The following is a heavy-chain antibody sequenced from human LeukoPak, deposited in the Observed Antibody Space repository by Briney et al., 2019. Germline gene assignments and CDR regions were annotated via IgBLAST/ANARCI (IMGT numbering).Heavy chain of an antibody. D-gene: IGHD2-15*01. CDR3: AKSEDIVVVVANDY. J-gene: IGHJ4*02. Sequence: GGSLRLSCAASGFTFSSYAMNWVRQAPGKGLEWVSAISGGGGSTYYTDSVKGRFTISRDNSKNTLYLQMNSLRAEDTAVYYCAKSEDIVVVVANDYWGQGTLVTVSS. V-gene: IGHV3-23*01. CDR1: GFTFSSYA. CDR2: ISGGGGST.